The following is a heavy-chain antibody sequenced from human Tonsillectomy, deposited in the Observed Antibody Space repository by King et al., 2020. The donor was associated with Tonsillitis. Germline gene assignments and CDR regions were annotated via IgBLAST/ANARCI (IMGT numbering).Heavy chain of an antibody. V-gene: IGHV3-23*04. CDR3: AKEGGGSRAWYLNL. D-gene: IGHD6-25*01. Sequence: VQLVQSGGGLVQPGGSLRLSCVASGFTFSSYAMNWVRQAPGKGLEWVSAISGSGGSTHYADSVKGRFILSRDNSKNTLYLQMNSLRAEDTAVYYCAKEGGGSRAWYLNLWGRGTLVTVSS. CDR1: GFTFSSYA. J-gene: IGHJ2*01. CDR2: ISGSGGST.